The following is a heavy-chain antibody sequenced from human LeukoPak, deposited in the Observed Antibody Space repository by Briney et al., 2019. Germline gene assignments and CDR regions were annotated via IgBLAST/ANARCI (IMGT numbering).Heavy chain of an antibody. CDR2: IIPILNIP. V-gene: IGHV1-69*04. CDR3: AREKMEVGYYGLDV. Sequence: SVKVSCKASGGTFDNSAINWVRQAPGQGLEWMGRIIPILNIPNYAQKLQGRVTIAADKSTSTAYMELSSLRSDDTAVYYCAREKMEVGYYGLDVWGQGTTVTVFS. CDR1: GGTFDNSA. J-gene: IGHJ6*02. D-gene: IGHD1-1*01.